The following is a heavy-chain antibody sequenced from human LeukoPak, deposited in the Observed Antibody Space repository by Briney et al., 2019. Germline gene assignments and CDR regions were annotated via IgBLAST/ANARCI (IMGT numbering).Heavy chain of an antibody. J-gene: IGHJ3*02. CDR1: VFTFSKSA. Sequence: SVKVSCKASVFTFSKSAVQWVRQARGQRLEWIGWVVVGSGKTKFAQNFRDRVTMARDMPTNTAYMELSSLRSEDTAMYYCAAVVIDSGFYLNAFDMWGQGTMVTVSS. CDR2: VVVGSGKT. CDR3: AAVVIDSGFYLNAFDM. V-gene: IGHV1-58*01. D-gene: IGHD3-22*01.